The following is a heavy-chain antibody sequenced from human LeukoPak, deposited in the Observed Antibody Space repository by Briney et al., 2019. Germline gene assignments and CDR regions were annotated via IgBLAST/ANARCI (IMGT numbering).Heavy chain of an antibody. J-gene: IGHJ5*02. Sequence: SVNVSCKASGGTFSSYAISWVRQAPGQGLEWMGGIIPIFGTANYAQKFQGRVTITTDESTSTAYMELSSLRSEDTAVYYCARGNVDTAMVISWFDPWGQGTLVTVSS. CDR3: ARGNVDTAMVISWFDP. CDR1: GGTFSSYA. V-gene: IGHV1-69*05. D-gene: IGHD5-18*01. CDR2: IIPIFGTA.